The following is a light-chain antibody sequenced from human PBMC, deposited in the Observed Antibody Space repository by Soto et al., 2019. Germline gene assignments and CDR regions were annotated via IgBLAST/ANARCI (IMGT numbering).Light chain of an antibody. J-gene: IGLJ1*01. V-gene: IGLV1-44*01. CDR1: NSNIASNT. CDR3: AAWDDTLKRNV. Sequence: QSVLTPPPSASETPGQTVSISCSGSNSNIASNTVNWYQHLPGTAPTLIIYYNTQRPSGVPDRFAGSKSGTSASLAISGLQSEDESDYDCAAWDDTLKRNVFGTGTKVTVL. CDR2: YNT.